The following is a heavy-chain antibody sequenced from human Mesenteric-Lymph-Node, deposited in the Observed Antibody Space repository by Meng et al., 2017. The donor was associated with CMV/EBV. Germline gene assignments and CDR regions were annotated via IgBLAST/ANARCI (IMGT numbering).Heavy chain of an antibody. V-gene: IGHV4-59*01. CDR1: GGSISSYY. J-gene: IGHJ4*02. D-gene: IGHD1-26*01. CDR2: IYYSGST. Sequence: LSLTCTVSGGSISSYYWSWIRQPPGKGLEWIGYIYYSGSTNYNPSLKSRLTISVDTSKNRFSLQLSSVTAADTAVYYCAGGAAYIGYDHLLHNDYWARECWSPSPQ. CDR3: AGGAAYIGYDHLLHNDY.